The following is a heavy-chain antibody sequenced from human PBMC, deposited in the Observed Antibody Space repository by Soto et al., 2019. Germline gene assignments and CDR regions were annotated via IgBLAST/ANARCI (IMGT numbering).Heavy chain of an antibody. D-gene: IGHD1-7*01. V-gene: IGHV3-30*18. CDR2: ISYDGSNK. CDR3: AKDDGAGTVYYYGMDV. CDR1: GITFSSYG. J-gene: IGHJ6*02. Sequence: QVQLVESGGGVVQPGRSLRLSCAASGITFSSYGMHWVRQAPGKGLEWVAVISYDGSNKYYADSVKGRFTISRDNSKNTLYLQMNSLRAEDTAVYYCAKDDGAGTVYYYGMDVWGQGTTVTVSS.